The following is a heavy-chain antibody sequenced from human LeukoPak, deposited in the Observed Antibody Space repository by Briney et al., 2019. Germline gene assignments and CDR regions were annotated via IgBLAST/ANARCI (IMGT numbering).Heavy chain of an antibody. CDR2: ISSSSSYI. J-gene: IGHJ4*02. V-gene: IGHV3-21*01. D-gene: IGHD5-12*01. CDR1: GFTFSSYS. CDR3: ARAYSGYDLDY. Sequence: GGSPRLSCAASGFTFSSYSMNWVRQAPGKGLEWVPSISSSSSYIYYADSVKGRFTISRDNAKNSLYLQMNSLRAEDTAVYYCARAYSGYDLDYWGQGTLVTVSS.